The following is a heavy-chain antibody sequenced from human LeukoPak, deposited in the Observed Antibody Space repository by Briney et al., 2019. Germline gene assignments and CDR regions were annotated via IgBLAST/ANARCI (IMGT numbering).Heavy chain of an antibody. V-gene: IGHV1-46*01. CDR2: INPSGGST. CDR1: GYAFTYYY. J-gene: IGHJ4*02. D-gene: IGHD3-22*01. Sequence: ASVKVSCKASGYAFTYYYIHWVRQAPGQGLEWMGIINPSGGSTSYAQKFQGRVIMTRDTSNRTSYMELSRLRSDDTALYYCASCYYDSSGYYYFDYWGQGTLVTVSS. CDR3: ASCYYDSSGYYYFDY.